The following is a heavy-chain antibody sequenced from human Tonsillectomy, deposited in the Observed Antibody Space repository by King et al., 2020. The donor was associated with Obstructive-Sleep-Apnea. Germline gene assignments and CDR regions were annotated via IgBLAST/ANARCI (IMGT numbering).Heavy chain of an antibody. Sequence: VQLVESGGGFVQPGGSLRLSCAASGFTFSNYWMHWVRQVPGKGLVWVSRINSDGSSRNYADSVKGRFTISRDNAKNTLYLQMNSLRAEDTAVYYCARCDETYYNILTGYRNYWYFDLWGRGTLVSVSS. J-gene: IGHJ2*01. D-gene: IGHD3-9*01. V-gene: IGHV3-74*01. CDR3: ARCDETYYNILTGYRNYWYFDL. CDR2: INSDGSSR. CDR1: GFTFSNYW.